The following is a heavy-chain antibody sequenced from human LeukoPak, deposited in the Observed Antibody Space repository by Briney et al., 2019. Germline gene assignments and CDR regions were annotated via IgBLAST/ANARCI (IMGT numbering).Heavy chain of an antibody. Sequence: GGSLRLSCAASGFTFSSYDMHWVRQATGKGLEWVSAIGTAGDTHYPGSVKGRFTISRENAKNSLYLQMNSLRAEDTAVYYCAELGITMIGGVWGKGTTVTISS. CDR2: IGTAGDT. CDR3: AELGITMIGGV. CDR1: GFTFSSYD. J-gene: IGHJ6*04. V-gene: IGHV3-13*01. D-gene: IGHD3-10*02.